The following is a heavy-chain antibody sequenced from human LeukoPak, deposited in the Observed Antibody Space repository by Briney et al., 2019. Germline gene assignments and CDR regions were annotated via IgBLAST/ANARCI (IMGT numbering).Heavy chain of an antibody. CDR2: IKPDGSEK. CDR3: AREWSATFDV. D-gene: IGHD2-15*01. V-gene: IGHV3-7*01. CDR1: GFIFNHYW. J-gene: IGHJ3*01. Sequence: GGSLRLSCAASGFIFNHYWMSWVRQAPGKGLEWVATIKPDGSEKYYVDSVKGRFTISRDNAENSLFLQMNSLRAEDTAVYYCAREWSATFDVWGQGTVVPVSS.